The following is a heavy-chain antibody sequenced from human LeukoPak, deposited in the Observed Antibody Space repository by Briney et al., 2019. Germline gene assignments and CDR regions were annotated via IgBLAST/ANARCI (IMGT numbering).Heavy chain of an antibody. J-gene: IGHJ5*02. Sequence: SETLSLTCTVSGGSISSYYWSWIRQPPGKGLEWIGYIYYSGSTNYNPSLKSRVTISVHTSKNQFSLKLSSVTAADTAVYYCARLTGYSSESWFDPWGQGTLVTVSS. CDR3: ARLTGYSSESWFDP. D-gene: IGHD3-9*01. CDR1: GGSISSYY. CDR2: IYYSGST. V-gene: IGHV4-59*01.